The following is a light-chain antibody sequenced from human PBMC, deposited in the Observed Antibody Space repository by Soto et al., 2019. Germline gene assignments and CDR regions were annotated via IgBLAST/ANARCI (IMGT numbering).Light chain of an antibody. CDR2: GAS. CDR3: QQHNAWPLT. Sequence: EIVLTQSPATLSVSPGERATLSCRAGQTVGTSLVWYQQKPGQAPSLLIYGASTRAAGIPARFSGSGSGTDFTLTISSLQSEDFAVYYCQQHNAWPLTFGGGTEVAIK. J-gene: IGKJ4*01. V-gene: IGKV3-15*01. CDR1: QTVGTS.